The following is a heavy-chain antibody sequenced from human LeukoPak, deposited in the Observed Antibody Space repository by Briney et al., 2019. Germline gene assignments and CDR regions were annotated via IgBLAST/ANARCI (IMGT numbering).Heavy chain of an antibody. D-gene: IGHD3-3*01. CDR3: ARDRERYYDFWSGPDAFDI. V-gene: IGHV3-21*01. J-gene: IGHJ3*02. CDR2: TSSSSSYI. Sequence: TGGSLRLSCAASGFTFSSYSMNWVRQAPGKGLEWVSSTSSSSSYIYYADSVKGRFTISRDNAKNSLYLQMNSLRAEDTAVYYCARDRERYYDFWSGPDAFDIWGQGTMVTVSS. CDR1: GFTFSSYS.